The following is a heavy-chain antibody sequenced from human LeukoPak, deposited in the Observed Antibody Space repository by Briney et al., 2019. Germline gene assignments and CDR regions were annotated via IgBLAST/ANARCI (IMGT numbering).Heavy chain of an antibody. V-gene: IGHV3-48*01. D-gene: IGHD3-10*01. J-gene: IGHJ4*02. CDR1: GFTFSSYN. CDR2: ISSSSGTI. Sequence: GGSLRLSCAASGFTFSSYNMNWVRQAPGRGLEWVSYISSSSGTIYYADSVKGRFTISRDNAKNSLYLQMNSLRAEDTAVYYCARDGRGLGNYFDYWGQGTLVTVSS. CDR3: ARDGRGLGNYFDY.